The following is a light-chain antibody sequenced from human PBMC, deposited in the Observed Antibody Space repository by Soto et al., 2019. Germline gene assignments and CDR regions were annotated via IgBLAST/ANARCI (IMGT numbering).Light chain of an antibody. Sequence: QSVLTQPPSVSGAPGQRVTISCTGSSSNIGAGYDVHWYQQLPGKAPKLLIYGNSNRPSGVPDRFSGSKSGTPASLAITGLQAEDEADYYCQSYDSSLSGVVFGGGTKLTVL. J-gene: IGLJ3*02. CDR2: GNS. CDR3: QSYDSSLSGVV. V-gene: IGLV1-40*01. CDR1: SSNIGAGYD.